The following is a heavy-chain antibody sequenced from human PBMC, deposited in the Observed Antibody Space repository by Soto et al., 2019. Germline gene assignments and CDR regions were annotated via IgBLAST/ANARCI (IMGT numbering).Heavy chain of an antibody. CDR1: GFTFSSYS. J-gene: IGHJ4*02. Sequence: GGSLRLSCAASGFTFSSYSMNWVRQAPGKGLEWVSAISGSGGSTYYADSVKGRFTISRDNSKNTLYLQMNSLRAEDTAVYYCAKIGRGHFAYWGQGTLVTGSS. D-gene: IGHD3-10*01. CDR2: ISGSGGST. CDR3: AKIGRGHFAY. V-gene: IGHV3-23*01.